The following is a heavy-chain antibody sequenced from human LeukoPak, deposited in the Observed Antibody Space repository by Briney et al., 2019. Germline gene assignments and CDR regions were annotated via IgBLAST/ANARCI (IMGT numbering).Heavy chain of an antibody. CDR1: GFTFDDYA. CDR3: ATSEDYDILTGYYGLDY. J-gene: IGHJ4*02. V-gene: IGHV3-9*01. D-gene: IGHD3-9*01. CDR2: ISWNSGSI. Sequence: GRSLRLSCAASGFTFDDYAMHWVRQAPGEGLEWVSGISWNSGSIGYADSVKGRFTISRDNAKNSLYLQMNSLRAEDTALYYCATSEDYDILTGYYGLDYWGQGTLVTVSS.